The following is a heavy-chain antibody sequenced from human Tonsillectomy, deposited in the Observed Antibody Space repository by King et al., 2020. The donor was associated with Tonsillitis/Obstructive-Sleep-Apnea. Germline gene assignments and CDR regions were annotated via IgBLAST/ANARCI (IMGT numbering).Heavy chain of an antibody. D-gene: IGHD6-13*01. J-gene: IGHJ2*01. Sequence: VQLQESGPGLVKPSETLSLTCTVSGGSISSYYWSWIRQPPGKGLEWIGYIYYSGSTNYNPSLKSRVTISVDTSKNQFSLKLSSVTAADTAVYYCARTQQLVSYWYFDLWGRGTLVTVSS. CDR2: IYYSGST. CDR3: ARTQQLVSYWYFDL. V-gene: IGHV4-59*01. CDR1: GGSISSYY.